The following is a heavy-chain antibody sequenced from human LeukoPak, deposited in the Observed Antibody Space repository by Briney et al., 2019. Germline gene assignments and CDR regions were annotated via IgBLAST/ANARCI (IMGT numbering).Heavy chain of an antibody. D-gene: IGHD6-13*01. Sequence: GASVKVSCKASGYTFTNYDINWVRQATGQGLEWMGWMNPNSGNTGYAQKFQGRVTITRETSINTAYMELSSLTSEDTAVYYCASNAGGYSSSWYIFGPTSRDWFDPWGQGTLVTVSS. CDR1: GYTFTNYD. CDR3: ASNAGGYSSSWYIFGPTSRDWFDP. J-gene: IGHJ5*02. V-gene: IGHV1-8*03. CDR2: MNPNSGNT.